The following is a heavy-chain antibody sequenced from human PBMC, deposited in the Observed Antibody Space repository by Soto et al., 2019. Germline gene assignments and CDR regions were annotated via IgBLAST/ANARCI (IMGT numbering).Heavy chain of an antibody. CDR1: GGPVSSGSYY. CDR3: AREGFWSGYYWGMDV. V-gene: IGHV4-61*01. Sequence: TSETLSLTCTVSGGPVSSGSYYWGWIRQPPGKGLEWIGYIYYSGSTNYNPSLRSRVTISVDTSKNQFSLKLSSVTAADTAVYYCAREGFWSGYYWGMDVWGQGTTVTVSS. J-gene: IGHJ6*02. CDR2: IYYSGST. D-gene: IGHD3-3*01.